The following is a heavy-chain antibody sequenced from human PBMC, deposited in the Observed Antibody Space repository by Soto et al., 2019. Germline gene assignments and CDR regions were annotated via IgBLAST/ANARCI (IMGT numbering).Heavy chain of an antibody. CDR2: IYKSATT. V-gene: IGHV4-30-4*01. Sequence: SETLSLTCSVSGDSISYLDYFWAWIRQPPGQALEYIGYIYKSATTYYNPSIESRVAISVDTSKSQFALNVTSVTAADTAVYFGARGRYCLTGRCFPNWFDSWGQGALVTVSS. J-gene: IGHJ5*01. CDR3: ARGRYCLTGRCFPNWFDS. D-gene: IGHD7-27*01. CDR1: GDSISYLDYF.